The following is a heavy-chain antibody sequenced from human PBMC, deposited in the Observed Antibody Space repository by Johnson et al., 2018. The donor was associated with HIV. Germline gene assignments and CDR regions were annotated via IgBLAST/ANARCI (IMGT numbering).Heavy chain of an antibody. J-gene: IGHJ3*02. D-gene: IGHD4-17*01. CDR2: ISSSGDII. CDR3: ARRTVTALFDI. CDR1: GFTFSDYY. V-gene: IGHV3-11*04. Sequence: QVQLVESGGGLVKPGGSLRLSCAASGFTFSDYYMTWIRQAPGKGLEWLSFISSSGDIIRYADSVKGRFTISRDNAKNSLILQMNSLGDEDTGVYYCARRTVTALFDIWGQGTLVTVSS.